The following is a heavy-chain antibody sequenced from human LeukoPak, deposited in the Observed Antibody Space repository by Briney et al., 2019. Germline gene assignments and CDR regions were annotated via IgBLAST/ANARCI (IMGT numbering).Heavy chain of an antibody. CDR1: GFSFSSYW. V-gene: IGHV3-7*01. CDR3: AREASLNYMDV. CDR2: IKQDEGEK. J-gene: IGHJ6*03. Sequence: GESLRLSCAASGFSFSSYWMSRVRQAPGKGLEWVSNIKQDEGEKYYVDSVRGRFTISRDSAKNSLYLQMNSLRAEDTAVYYCAREASLNYMDVWGKGTTVTVSS.